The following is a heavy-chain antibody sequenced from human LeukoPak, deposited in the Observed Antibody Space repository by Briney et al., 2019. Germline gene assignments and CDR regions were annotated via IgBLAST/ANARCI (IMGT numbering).Heavy chain of an antibody. J-gene: IGHJ4*02. CDR2: IYYSGST. D-gene: IGHD2-2*01. Sequence: PSETLSLTCTVSGGSISSYYWSWIRQPPGKGLEWIGYIYYSGSTNYNPSLKSRVTISVDTSKNQFSLKLSSVTAADTAVYYCAVSSTSISDYFDYWGQGTLVTVSS. CDR1: GGSISSYY. V-gene: IGHV4-59*08. CDR3: AVSSTSISDYFDY.